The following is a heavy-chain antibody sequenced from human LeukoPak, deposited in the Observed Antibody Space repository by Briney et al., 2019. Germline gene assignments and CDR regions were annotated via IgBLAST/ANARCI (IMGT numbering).Heavy chain of an antibody. Sequence: GGSLRLSCAASGFTFSNYWMSWVRQAPGKGLEWVANINQDGSEKYYVDPVEGRFTISRDNAKNSLYLQMNSLRAEDTAVYYCASSVTGTAAGNWGQGTLVTVSS. D-gene: IGHD6-19*01. CDR3: ASSVTGTAAGN. CDR2: INQDGSEK. V-gene: IGHV3-7*03. J-gene: IGHJ4*02. CDR1: GFTFSNYW.